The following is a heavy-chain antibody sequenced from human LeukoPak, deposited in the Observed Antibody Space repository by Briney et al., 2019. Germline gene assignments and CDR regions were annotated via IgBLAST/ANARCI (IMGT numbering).Heavy chain of an antibody. CDR1: GGSISSRGYQ. J-gene: IGHJ2*01. D-gene: IGHD3-10*01. Sequence: SETLSLTCTVSGGSISSRGYQWGWIRQPPGKRLEWIATVYHNGETYNNPYLKSRVTMSVDTSKNQFSLKLSSVTAADTAVYYCARWASVGIRGVILGTQYWYFDLWGRGTRVTVSS. CDR2: VYHNGET. V-gene: IGHV4-39*01. CDR3: ARWASVGIRGVILGTQYWYFDL.